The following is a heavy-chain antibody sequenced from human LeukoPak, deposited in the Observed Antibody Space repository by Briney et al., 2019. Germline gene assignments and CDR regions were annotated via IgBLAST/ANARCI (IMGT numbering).Heavy chain of an antibody. V-gene: IGHV1-2*02. D-gene: IGHD3-10*01. CDR2: IYPNNGDT. Sequence: ASVKVSCKASGYTFSGTGWYLYWLRQAPGQGLECMGWIYPNNGDTAYAQKFQGGVAMTRDTSISTAYMELRSLRPDDTAVYYCARDGPAQMVDFDYWGQGTLVTVSS. J-gene: IGHJ4*02. CDR3: ARDGPAQMVDFDY. CDR1: GYTFSGTGWY.